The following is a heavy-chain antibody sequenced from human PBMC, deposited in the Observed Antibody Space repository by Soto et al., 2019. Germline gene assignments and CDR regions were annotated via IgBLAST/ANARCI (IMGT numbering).Heavy chain of an antibody. CDR1: GYTFINYY. D-gene: IGHD3-16*01. CDR2: INPTGGST. J-gene: IGHJ4*02. CDR3: AGEWGAGDY. V-gene: IGHV1-46*01. Sequence: QVQLVQSGAEVKKPGASVNISCKASGYTFINYYIHWVRQAPGQGLEWMAIINPTGGSTNYAQRVPGRGNMNKDTATTQSYMERGRLRVGDKGGKYWAGEWGAGDYWGQGTLVTVSS.